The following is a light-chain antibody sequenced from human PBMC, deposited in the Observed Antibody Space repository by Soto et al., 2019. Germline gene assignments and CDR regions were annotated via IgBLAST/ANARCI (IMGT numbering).Light chain of an antibody. J-gene: IGKJ3*01. CDR1: QSITTW. Sequence: DIQMTQSPSTLSASVGDRVTITCRASQSITTWLAWYQQKPGKAPKVMIYDAYSLEIGVPSRFSGSGSGTEFTLTISSLQPDDFATYYCQQYFSFLYTFGAGTKLEI. V-gene: IGKV1-5*01. CDR3: QQYFSFLYT. CDR2: DAY.